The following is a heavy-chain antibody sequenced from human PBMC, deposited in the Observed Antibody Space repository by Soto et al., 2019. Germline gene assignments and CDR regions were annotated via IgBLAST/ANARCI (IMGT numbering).Heavy chain of an antibody. CDR3: AKTDRKLPLWFTIGDV. V-gene: IGHV3-30*18. J-gene: IGHJ6*02. D-gene: IGHD3-10*01. Sequence: LRLSCSASGFIFSRYGMHWVRQAPGKGLEGVAVISYDGRNKYYTSSVKGRFTISRDNSKNTLFLQMSSLRTEDTAVYFCAKTDRKLPLWFTIGDVWGQGTTVTVSS. CDR1: GFIFSRYG. CDR2: ISYDGRNK.